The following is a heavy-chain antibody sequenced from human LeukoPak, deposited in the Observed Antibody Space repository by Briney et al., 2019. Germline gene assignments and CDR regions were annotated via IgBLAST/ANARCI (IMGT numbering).Heavy chain of an antibody. CDR1: GFTFSSYW. CDR3: ARPLYGDLAKYFQR. J-gene: IGHJ1*01. D-gene: IGHD4-17*01. Sequence: GGSLRLSCAASGFTFSSYWMHWVRQAPGKGGVCVSHINKDGSSTIYADSVKGLFTISRDNAQNTLYLQMSSLRAEDTALYYCARPLYGDLAKYFQRWGQGTLVTVSS. V-gene: IGHV3-74*01. CDR2: INKDGSST.